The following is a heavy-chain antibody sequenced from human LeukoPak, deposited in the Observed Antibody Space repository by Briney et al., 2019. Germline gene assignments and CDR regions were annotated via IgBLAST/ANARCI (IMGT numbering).Heavy chain of an antibody. V-gene: IGHV1-69*13. D-gene: IGHD1-26*01. J-gene: IGHJ3*02. CDR1: GGTFSSYA. Sequence: SVKVSCKASGGTFSSYAISRVRQAPGQGLEWMGGIIPIFGTANYAQKFQGRVTITADESTSTAYMELSSLRSEDTAVYYCARDLLIVGATTRAFDIWGQGTMVTVSS. CDR3: ARDLLIVGATTRAFDI. CDR2: IIPIFGTA.